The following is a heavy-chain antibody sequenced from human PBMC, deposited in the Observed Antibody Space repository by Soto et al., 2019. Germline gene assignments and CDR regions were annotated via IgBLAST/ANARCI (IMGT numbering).Heavy chain of an antibody. D-gene: IGHD4-17*01. CDR1: GGSISGYY. V-gene: IGHV4-59*13. J-gene: IGHJ5*02. CDR3: AGLPWADYCGVLDP. CDR2: VYYSGST. Sequence: QVQLQESGPGLVKPSETLSLTCTVSGGSISGYYWSWIRQPQGKGLELIAYVYYSGSTNYNPSLKTRVTISVDPTKNQFTLKLNSVTAADTAVYYCAGLPWADYCGVLDPWGEGALVTVSS.